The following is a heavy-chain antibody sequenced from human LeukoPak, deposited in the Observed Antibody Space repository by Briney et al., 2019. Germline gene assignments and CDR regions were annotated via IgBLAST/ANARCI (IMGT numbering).Heavy chain of an antibody. CDR1: GGSISSSSYY. D-gene: IGHD1/OR15-1a*01. Sequence: PSEALSLTCTVSGGSISSSSYYWGWIRQPPGKGLEWIGSIYYSGSTYYNPSLKSRVTISVDTSKNQFSLKLSSVTAADTAVYYCAAKITTADYWGQGTLVTVSS. J-gene: IGHJ4*02. V-gene: IGHV4-39*07. CDR3: AAKITTADY. CDR2: IYYSGST.